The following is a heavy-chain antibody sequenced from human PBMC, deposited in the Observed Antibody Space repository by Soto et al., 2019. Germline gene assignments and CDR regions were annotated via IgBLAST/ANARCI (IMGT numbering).Heavy chain of an antibody. Sequence: GASVKVSCKASGYTFTGYYMHWVRQAPGQGLEWMGWINPNSGGTNYAQKFQGRVTMTRDTSISTAYMELSRLRSDDTAVYYCARELIAVAGNYYYYYGMDVWGQGTTVTV. J-gene: IGHJ6*02. D-gene: IGHD6-19*01. CDR1: GYTFTGYY. V-gene: IGHV1-2*02. CDR3: ARELIAVAGNYYYYYGMDV. CDR2: INPNSGGT.